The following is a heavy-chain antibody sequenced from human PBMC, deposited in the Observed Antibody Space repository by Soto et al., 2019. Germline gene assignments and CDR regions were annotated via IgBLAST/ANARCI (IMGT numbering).Heavy chain of an antibody. CDR2: ISSSGGSI. V-gene: IGHV3-48*03. CDR1: GFTFNSHE. CDR3: ARSWGLYCSSSRCYSPWFDP. D-gene: IGHD2-2*02. Sequence: EVQLVESGGGLVQPGGSLRLSCAGSGFTFNSHEMTWVRQAPGKGLEWISFISSSGGSIYYADSVKGRFTVSRDNAKNSLYLQMNSLRAEDTAVYYCARSWGLYCSSSRCYSPWFDPWGRGTLVTVSS. J-gene: IGHJ5*02.